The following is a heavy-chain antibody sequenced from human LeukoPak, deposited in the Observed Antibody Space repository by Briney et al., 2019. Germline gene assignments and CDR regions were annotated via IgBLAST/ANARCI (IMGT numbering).Heavy chain of an antibody. V-gene: IGHV3-48*01. CDR3: AKVKIGSYMDYFDY. Sequence: GGSLRLSCAASGFTFSSYSMNWVRQAPGKGLEWVSYISSSSSTIYYADSVKGRFTISRDNSKNTLYLQMNSLRAEDTAVYFCAKVKIGSYMDYFDYWGQGTLVTVSS. J-gene: IGHJ4*02. CDR2: ISSSSSTI. D-gene: IGHD1-26*01. CDR1: GFTFSSYS.